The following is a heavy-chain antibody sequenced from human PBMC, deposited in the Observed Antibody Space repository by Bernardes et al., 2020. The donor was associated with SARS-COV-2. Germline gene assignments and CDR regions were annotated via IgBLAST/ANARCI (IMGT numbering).Heavy chain of an antibody. J-gene: IGHJ5*02. D-gene: IGHD1-26*01. CDR3: ARRSRDYSEGKWFDP. CDR2: INHNGGT. V-gene: IGHV4-34*01. CDR1: GGSFSNYY. Sequence: SETLSLTCAVYGGSFSNYYWSWIRQPPGKGLEWIGEINHNGGTDYNPSLKSRVIISIDTSKNQFSLNLNSVTAADTAMYYCARRSRDYSEGKWFDPWGQGTPVTVSS.